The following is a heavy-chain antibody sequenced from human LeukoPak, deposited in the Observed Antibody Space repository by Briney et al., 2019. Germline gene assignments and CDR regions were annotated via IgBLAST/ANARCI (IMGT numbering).Heavy chain of an antibody. CDR1: GFTFSTYW. CDR3: ARIGGSGSYSGHYFDH. Sequence: GGSLRLSCAASGFTFSTYWMHWVRRAPGKGLVWVSRISTDGSVTSYADSVKGRFTISRDNAKNTMYLQMNSLRAEDTGVYYCARIGGSGSYSGHYFDHWGQGTLVTVSS. CDR2: ISTDGSVT. D-gene: IGHD3-10*01. J-gene: IGHJ4*02. V-gene: IGHV3-74*01.